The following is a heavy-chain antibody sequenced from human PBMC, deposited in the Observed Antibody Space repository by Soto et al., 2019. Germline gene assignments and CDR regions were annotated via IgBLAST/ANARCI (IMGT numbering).Heavy chain of an antibody. CDR2: IIPIFGTA. J-gene: IGHJ4*02. D-gene: IGHD3-10*01. CDR3: ARDYYGSGSYYKPFDY. V-gene: IGHV1-69*13. Sequence: SVKVSCKASGGTFSSYAISWVRQAPGQGLEWMGGIIPIFGTANYAQKFQGRVTITADESTSTAYMELSSLGSEDTAVYYCARDYYGSGSYYKPFDYWGQGTLVTVSS. CDR1: GGTFSSYA.